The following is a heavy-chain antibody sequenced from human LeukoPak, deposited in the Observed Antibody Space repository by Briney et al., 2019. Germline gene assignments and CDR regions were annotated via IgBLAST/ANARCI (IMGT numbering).Heavy chain of an antibody. CDR1: GGSISSSSYY. CDR3: ARGVAPYYYYYYMDV. CDR2: IYYSGST. V-gene: IGHV4-39*07. Sequence: SETLSLTCTVSGGSISSSSYYWGWIRQPPGKGLEWIGSIYYSGSTNYNPSLKSRVTISVDTSKNQFSLKLSSVTAADTAVYYCARGVAPYYYYYYMDVWGKGTTVTVSS. J-gene: IGHJ6*03. D-gene: IGHD2-21*01.